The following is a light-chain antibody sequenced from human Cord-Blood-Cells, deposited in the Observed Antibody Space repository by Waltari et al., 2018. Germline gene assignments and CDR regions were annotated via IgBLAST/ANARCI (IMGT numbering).Light chain of an antibody. CDR1: QSISSY. Sequence: DIQMTQSQSSLSASVGDRVNITCRASQSISSYLNWYQHTPGKAPKLLIYAASSLQSGVPSRFSGSGSGTDFTLTISSLQPEDFATYYCQQSYSTPITFCQGTRLEIK. CDR2: AAS. V-gene: IGKV1-39*01. J-gene: IGKJ5*01. CDR3: QQSYSTPIT.